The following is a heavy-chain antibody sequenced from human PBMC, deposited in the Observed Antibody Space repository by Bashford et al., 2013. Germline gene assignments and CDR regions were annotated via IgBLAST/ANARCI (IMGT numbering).Heavy chain of an antibody. V-gene: IGHV3-30-3*01. D-gene: IGHD3-10*01. CDR2: ISYDGTNK. CDR3: ARARETGGRDTMVREIIIRLLPFDY. CDR1: GFTFRTYA. J-gene: IGHJ4*02. Sequence: GGSLRLSCAASGFTFRTYAMHWVRQAPGKGLEWVALISYDGTNKYYADSVKGRLTISRDNSKNTLTMQMNSLRVEDTAVYFCARARETGGRDTMVREIIIRLLPFDYWGRGTLVTVSS.